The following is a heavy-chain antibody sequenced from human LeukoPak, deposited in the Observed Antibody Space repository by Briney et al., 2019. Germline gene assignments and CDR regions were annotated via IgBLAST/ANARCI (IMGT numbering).Heavy chain of an antibody. CDR2: ISKDGSNK. D-gene: IGHD1-26*01. Sequence: GGSLRLSCAASGFSLSSYAMSWVRQAPGKGLEWVAVISKDGSNKYYADSVKGRFTISRDNYKNTLYLQMNSLKPEDTAVYYCARVPVGSFLESPLDYWGQGTLVTVSS. J-gene: IGHJ4*02. CDR3: ARVPVGSFLESPLDY. CDR1: GFSLSSYA. V-gene: IGHV3-30*04.